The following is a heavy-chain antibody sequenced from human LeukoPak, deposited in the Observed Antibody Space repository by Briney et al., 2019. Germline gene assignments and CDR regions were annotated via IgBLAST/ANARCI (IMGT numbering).Heavy chain of an antibody. D-gene: IGHD6-6*01. J-gene: IGHJ4*02. CDR1: GGSFSGYY. V-gene: IGHV4-34*01. Sequence: SETLSLTCAVYGGSFSGYYWSWIRQPPGKGLEWIGEINHSGSTNYNPSLKSRVTISVDTSKNQFSLKLSSVTAADTAVYYCARVGIVARRGGVFDYWGQGTLVTVPS. CDR3: ARVGIVARRGGVFDY. CDR2: INHSGST.